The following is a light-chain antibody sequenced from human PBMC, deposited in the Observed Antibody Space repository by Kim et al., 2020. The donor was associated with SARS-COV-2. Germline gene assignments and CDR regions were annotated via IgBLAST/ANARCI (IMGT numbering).Light chain of an antibody. J-gene: IGKJ4*01. CDR2: VAS. Sequence: LSLGEMGTLSWRASHNIRTNFLAWYQQKPGQSPRLLMYVASTRATGIPDRFSGSGSGTDFTLTIDRVEPEDSAVYYCQQYGDSITFGGGTKVDIE. CDR3: QQYGDSIT. V-gene: IGKV3-20*01. CDR1: HNIRTNF.